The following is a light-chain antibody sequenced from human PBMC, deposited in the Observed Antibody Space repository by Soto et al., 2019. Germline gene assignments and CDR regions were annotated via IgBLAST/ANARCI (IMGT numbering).Light chain of an antibody. CDR3: SLYTSENTYV. Sequence: QSALTQPASVSGSPGQSITISCTGTNVDVGGYNYVSWYQHHPGKAPKLLIFEVSNRPSGVSNRFSGSKSGNTASLTISGLQSEDEADYYCSLYTSENTYVFGTGTKVTVL. V-gene: IGLV2-14*01. J-gene: IGLJ1*01. CDR2: EVS. CDR1: NVDVGGYNY.